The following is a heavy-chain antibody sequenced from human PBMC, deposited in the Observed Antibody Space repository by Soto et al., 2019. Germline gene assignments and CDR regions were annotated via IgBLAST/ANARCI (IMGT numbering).Heavy chain of an antibody. J-gene: IGHJ4*02. CDR3: IADDISMSPRNYFDY. D-gene: IGHD5-12*01. Sequence: GGSLRLSCAASGLSFNNVWMNWVRQAPEKGLEWVGRIKSKSDGGATDYPAPVRGRFTISRDDPKNTVYLQMNSLNTGDTAVYYCIADDISMSPRNYFDYWGQGILVTVSS. CDR1: GLSFNNVW. V-gene: IGHV3-15*07. CDR2: IKSKSDGGAT.